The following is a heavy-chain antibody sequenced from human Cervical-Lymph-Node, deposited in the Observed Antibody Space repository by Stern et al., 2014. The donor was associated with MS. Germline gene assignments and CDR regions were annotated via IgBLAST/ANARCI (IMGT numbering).Heavy chain of an antibody. CDR3: ARVFGDFDY. CDR1: GYTFTTYG. Sequence: QVPLVESGSAVRKPGASVTVSCTPSGYTFTTYGLSWVRQVPGQGPEGMGWISTCSGKTDDARSLQDRVTMTTNTATSTVYLEVRSLTSEDTAVYYCARVFGDFDYWGQGTLVTVSS. D-gene: IGHD3-10*02. CDR2: ISTCSGKT. V-gene: IGHV1-18*01. J-gene: IGHJ4*02.